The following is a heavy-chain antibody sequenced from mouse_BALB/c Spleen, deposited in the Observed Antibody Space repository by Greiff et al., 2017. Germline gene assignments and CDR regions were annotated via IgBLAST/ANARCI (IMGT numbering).Heavy chain of an antibody. Sequence: VKLMESGPGLVAPSQSLSITCTVSGFSLTSYGVHWVRQPPGKGLEWLGVLWAGGSTNYNSALMSRLSISKDNSKSQVFLKMNSLQTDDTAMYYCAREGYDGYYWFAYWGQGTLVTVSA. CDR1: GFSLTSYG. CDR2: LWAGGST. J-gene: IGHJ3*01. D-gene: IGHD2-3*01. CDR3: AREGYDGYYWFAY. V-gene: IGHV2-9*02.